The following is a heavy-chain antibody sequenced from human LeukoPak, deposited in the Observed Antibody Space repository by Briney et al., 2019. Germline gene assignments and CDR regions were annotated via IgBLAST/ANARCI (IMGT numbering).Heavy chain of an antibody. CDR1: GGSFSGYY. Sequence: SETLSLTCAVYGGSFSGYYWSWIRQPPGKGLEWIGEINHSGSTNYNPSLKSRVTISVETSKNQFSLKLSSVTAADTAVYYCARAITMVRGVIGGFDAFDIWGQGTMVTVSS. V-gene: IGHV4-34*01. CDR2: INHSGST. J-gene: IGHJ3*02. CDR3: ARAITMVRGVIGGFDAFDI. D-gene: IGHD3-10*01.